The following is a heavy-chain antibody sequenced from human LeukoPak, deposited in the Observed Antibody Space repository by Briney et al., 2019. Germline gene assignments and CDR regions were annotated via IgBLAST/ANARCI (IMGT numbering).Heavy chain of an antibody. D-gene: IGHD6-13*01. J-gene: IGHJ4*02. CDR3: ARNGDSSSWYVDY. Sequence: ASVKLSCKASGYTFTSYGISWVRQAPGPGLEWRGWIGAYNGKTNYAQKLPGRVTMTTDTSTSAAYMELRSLRSDDTTVYDCARNGDSSSWYVDYWRQGTVVTVS. V-gene: IGHV1-18*01. CDR1: GYTFTSYG. CDR2: IGAYNGKT.